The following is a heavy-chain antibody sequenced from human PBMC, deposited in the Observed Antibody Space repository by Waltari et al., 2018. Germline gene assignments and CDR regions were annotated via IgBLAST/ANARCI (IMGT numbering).Heavy chain of an antibody. V-gene: IGHV4-34*01. CDR2: IRHPGNT. D-gene: IGHD3-3*01. J-gene: IGHJ5*02. Sequence: QVQLQQSGAGLLKPSETLSLTCSVPGASFSAYSCRRVRHVPGKGLEWIGQIRHPGNTNYNPSLQSRVAISIDTSRNQFSLRVFSVTAADTGLYFCTRGGNYDFWSHRPFVDPWGQGTQVTVSS. CDR3: TRGGNYDFWSHRPFVDP. CDR1: GASFSAYS.